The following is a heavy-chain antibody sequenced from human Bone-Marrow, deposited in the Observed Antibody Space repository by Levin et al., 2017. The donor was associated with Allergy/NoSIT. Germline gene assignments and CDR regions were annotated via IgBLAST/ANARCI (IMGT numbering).Heavy chain of an antibody. Sequence: GESLKISCAASGFTFSSYGMHWVRQAPGKGLEWVAVISYDGSNKYYADSVKGRFTISRDNSKNTLYLQMNSLRAEDTAVYYCAKGYCSGGSCYRLDYWGQGTLVTVSS. CDR1: GFTFSSYG. CDR2: ISYDGSNK. D-gene: IGHD2-15*01. J-gene: IGHJ4*02. V-gene: IGHV3-30*18. CDR3: AKGYCSGGSCYRLDY.